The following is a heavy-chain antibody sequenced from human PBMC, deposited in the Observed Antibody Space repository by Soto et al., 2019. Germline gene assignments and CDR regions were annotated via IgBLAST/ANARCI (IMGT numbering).Heavy chain of an antibody. CDR1: GGSISSYY. D-gene: IGHD2-15*01. CDR3: ARRWGSAADY. CDR2: IYYSGST. V-gene: IGHV4-59*08. J-gene: IGHJ4*02. Sequence: SETLSLTCTVSGGSISSYYWSLIRQPPGKGLEWIGYIYYSGSTNYNPSLKSRVTISVDTSKNQFSLKLSSVTAADTAVYYCARRWGSAADYWGQGTLVTVS.